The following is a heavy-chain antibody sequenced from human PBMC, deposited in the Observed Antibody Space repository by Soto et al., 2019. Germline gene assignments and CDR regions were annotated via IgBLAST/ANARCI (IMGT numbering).Heavy chain of an antibody. CDR1: GGYISSGSYY. V-gene: IGHV4-61*05. J-gene: IGHJ4*02. CDR2: IFGNADT. CDR3: ARLEGLATISYYFDF. D-gene: IGHD3-9*01. Sequence: QMQLVESGPGLVQPSETLSLTCSVSGGYISSGSYYWSWVRQPPGKGLEWIGYIFGNADTNYSPSLKSRVTISLDKSKSQFSLKLNSVTAADSAVYFCARLEGLATISYYFDFWGQGALVTVSS.